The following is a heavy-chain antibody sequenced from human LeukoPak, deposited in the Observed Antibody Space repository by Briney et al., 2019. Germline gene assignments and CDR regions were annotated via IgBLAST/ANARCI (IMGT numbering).Heavy chain of an antibody. D-gene: IGHD3-3*01. J-gene: IGHJ4*02. Sequence: SETLSLTCTVSGDSITTSGYYWSWIRRHPGAGLEWIAYIHYIGKTYYNPSLESRVTMSIDTSSNQFSLNVASVTAADTAVYFCARVRDDYFFDYWGQGILVTVSS. CDR2: IHYIGKT. CDR3: ARVRDDYFFDY. V-gene: IGHV4-31*03. CDR1: GDSITTSGYY.